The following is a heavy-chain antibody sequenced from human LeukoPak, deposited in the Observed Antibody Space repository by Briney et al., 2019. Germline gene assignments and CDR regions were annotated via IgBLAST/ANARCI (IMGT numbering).Heavy chain of an antibody. CDR3: ARDGYCGTTKCYGTWFDP. CDR2: INPKNGDT. CDR1: GYTSTGYY. V-gene: IGHV1-2*02. J-gene: IGHJ5*02. Sequence: ASVKVSCKASGYTSTGYYIHWVRQAPGQGLEWMGWINPKNGDTKYAQKFQDRVTMTRDTSTSTAYMELSSLRSDDTAKYHCARDGYCGTTKCYGTWFDPWGQGTLVTVSP. D-gene: IGHD2-2*01.